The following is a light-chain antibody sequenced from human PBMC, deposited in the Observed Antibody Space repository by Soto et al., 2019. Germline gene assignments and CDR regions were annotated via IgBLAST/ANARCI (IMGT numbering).Light chain of an antibody. Sequence: DIHMTQSPSTLSASVGDRVTITCRASQSITMWLAWYQQKPGKAPNLLIYNTSCLESGVPSRCSGSGSGTEFTLTISILQPDDFATYYCQHWTYYTWTFGQGTKVEVK. CDR1: QSITMW. V-gene: IGKV1-5*03. CDR3: QHWTYYTWT. CDR2: NTS. J-gene: IGKJ1*01.